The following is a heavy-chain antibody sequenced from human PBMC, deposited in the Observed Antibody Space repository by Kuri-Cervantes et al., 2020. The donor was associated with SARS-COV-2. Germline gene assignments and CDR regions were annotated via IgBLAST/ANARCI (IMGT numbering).Heavy chain of an antibody. V-gene: IGHV3-13*01. D-gene: IGHD6-13*01. CDR1: GFTFSSYD. CDR2: IGTAGDT. Sequence: GGSLRLSCAASGFTFSSYDMHWVRQATGKGLEWVSAIGTAGDTYYPDSVKGRFTISKDNSKNMLYLQMNSLRAEDTAVYYCATDRGSSPFDYWGQGTLVTVSS. J-gene: IGHJ4*02. CDR3: ATDRGSSPFDY.